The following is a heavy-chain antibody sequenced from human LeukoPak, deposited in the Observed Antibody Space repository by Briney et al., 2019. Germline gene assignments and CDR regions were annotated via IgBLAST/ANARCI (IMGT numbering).Heavy chain of an antibody. D-gene: IGHD2-2*02. V-gene: IGHV3-9*01. Sequence: HPGRSLRLSCAVSGFTFEDYAMPWVRQAPGKGLEWVSGISWNSGSIDYADSVKGRFTISRDNAKNSLYLQMNSLRTEDTALYYCAKAGCSSTTCYTNYWGQGTLVTVSS. J-gene: IGHJ4*02. CDR2: ISWNSGSI. CDR3: AKAGCSSTTCYTNY. CDR1: GFTFEDYA.